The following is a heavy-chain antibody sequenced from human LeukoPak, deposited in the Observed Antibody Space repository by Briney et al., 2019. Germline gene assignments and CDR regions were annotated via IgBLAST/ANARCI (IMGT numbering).Heavy chain of an antibody. Sequence: ASVKVSCKASGYTFTSYDINWVRQATGQGLEWMGWMNPNSGNTGYAQKFQGRVTMTRNTSMSTAYMELSSLRSEDTAVYYCARVEYYYDSSGHYGMDVWGQGTTVTVSS. CDR3: ARVEYYYDSSGHYGMDV. CDR1: GYTFTSYD. J-gene: IGHJ6*02. V-gene: IGHV1-8*01. CDR2: MNPNSGNT. D-gene: IGHD3-22*01.